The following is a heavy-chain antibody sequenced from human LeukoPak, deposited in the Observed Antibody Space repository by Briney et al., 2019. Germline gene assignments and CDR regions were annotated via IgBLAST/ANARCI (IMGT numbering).Heavy chain of an antibody. Sequence: SETLSLTCTVSGGSISSGSYYWRWIRQPAGKGLEWIGRIYTSGSTNYNPSLKSRFTISVDTSKNQFSLKLSSVTAADTAVYYCARQSYYYGSGSYVSWFDPWGQGTLVTVSS. CDR3: ARQSYYYGSGSYVSWFDP. V-gene: IGHV4-61*02. J-gene: IGHJ5*02. D-gene: IGHD3-10*01. CDR2: IYTSGST. CDR1: GGSISSGSYY.